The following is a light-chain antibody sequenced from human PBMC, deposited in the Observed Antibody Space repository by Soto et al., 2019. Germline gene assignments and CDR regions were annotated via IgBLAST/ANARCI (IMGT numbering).Light chain of an antibody. V-gene: IGLV2-14*01. CDR1: SSDVGGYNY. CDR3: SSYTTSGTPV. Sequence: QSALTQPASVSGSPGQSITISCTGTSSDVGGYNYLSWYQQHPGKAPIVMIYDVSTRPSGVSNRFSGSKSGNTASLTISGLQAEDEADYFCSSYTTSGTPVFGGGTKLTV. CDR2: DVS. J-gene: IGLJ3*02.